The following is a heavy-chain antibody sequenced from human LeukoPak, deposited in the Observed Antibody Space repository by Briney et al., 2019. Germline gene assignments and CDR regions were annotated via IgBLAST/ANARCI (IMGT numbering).Heavy chain of an antibody. V-gene: IGHV1-2*02. CDR2: INPNNGGT. J-gene: IGHJ4*02. D-gene: IGHD5-12*01. CDR3: ARDKYTGYETFDY. Sequence: ASVKVSCKASGYTFTGYYIHWVQQAPGQGLEWMGWINPNNGGTNYAQKFQGRVTMTRDTSISTAYMELNRLTSDDTAVYYCARDKYTGYETFDYWGQRTPVTISS. CDR1: GYTFTGYY.